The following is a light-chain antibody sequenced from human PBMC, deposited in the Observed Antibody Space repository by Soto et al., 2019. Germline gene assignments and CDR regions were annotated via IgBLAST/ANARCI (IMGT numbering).Light chain of an antibody. CDR3: SSYAGPNSVI. V-gene: IGLV2-8*01. J-gene: IGLJ2*01. CDR1: SSDVGGYNF. CDR2: EVT. Sequence: QSALTQPPSASGSPGQSVTISCTGTSSDVGGYNFVSWYQQHPGKAPQLIIYEVTQRPSGVPDRFSGSKSGNTASLAVSGLQGEDEADYYCSSYAGPNSVIFGGGTKLTVL.